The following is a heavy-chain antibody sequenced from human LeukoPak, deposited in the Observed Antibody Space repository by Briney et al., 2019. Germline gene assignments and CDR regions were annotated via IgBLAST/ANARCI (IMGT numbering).Heavy chain of an antibody. CDR1: GGSFSGYY. V-gene: IGHV4-34*01. Sequence: KPSETLSLTCAVYGGSFSGYYWSWIRQPPGKGLEWIGEINHSGSTNYNPSLKSRVTISVDTSENQFSLKLSSVTAADTAVYYCASIAVAGKNSIFDYWGQGTLVAVSS. J-gene: IGHJ4*02. D-gene: IGHD6-19*01. CDR3: ASIAVAGKNSIFDY. CDR2: INHSGST.